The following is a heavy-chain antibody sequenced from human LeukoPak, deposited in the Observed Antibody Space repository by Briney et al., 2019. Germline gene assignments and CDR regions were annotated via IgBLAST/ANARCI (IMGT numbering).Heavy chain of an antibody. V-gene: IGHV3-23*01. D-gene: IGHD2-2*02. CDR2: ISGSGGST. Sequence: GGSLRLSCAASGFTFSSYAMSWVRQAPGKGLEWVSAISGSGGSTYYADSVKGWFTISRDNSKNTLYLQMNSLRAEDTAVYYCAKKDGYCSSTSCYKGAFDIWGQGTMVTVSS. CDR3: AKKDGYCSSTSCYKGAFDI. CDR1: GFTFSSYA. J-gene: IGHJ3*02.